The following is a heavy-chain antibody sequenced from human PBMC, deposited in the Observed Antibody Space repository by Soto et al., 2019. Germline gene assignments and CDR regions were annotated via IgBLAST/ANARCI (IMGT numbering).Heavy chain of an antibody. Sequence: GGSLRLSCAASGFTFSSYAMSWVRQAPGKGLEWVSAISGSGGSTYYADSVKGRFTISRDNSKNTLYLQMNSLRAEDTAVYYCAKGYFMYCSITSCYGSCDYWGQGTLVTVSS. CDR3: AKGYFMYCSITSCYGSCDY. CDR1: GFTFSSYA. D-gene: IGHD2-2*01. V-gene: IGHV3-23*01. J-gene: IGHJ4*02. CDR2: ISGSGGST.